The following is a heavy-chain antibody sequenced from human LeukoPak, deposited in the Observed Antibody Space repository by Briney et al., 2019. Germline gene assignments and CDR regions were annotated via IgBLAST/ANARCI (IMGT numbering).Heavy chain of an antibody. J-gene: IGHJ6*02. D-gene: IGHD1-26*01. CDR3: ARGLVGATPRDYYYYYGMDV. CDR2: IGTAGDT. V-gene: IGHV3-13*01. Sequence: GGSLRLSCAASGFTFSSYDMHWVRQAPGKGLEWVSAIGTAGDTYYPGSVKGRFTISRENAKNSLYLQMNSLRAGDTAVYYCARGLVGATPRDYYYYYGMDVWGQGTTVTVSS. CDR1: GFTFSSYD.